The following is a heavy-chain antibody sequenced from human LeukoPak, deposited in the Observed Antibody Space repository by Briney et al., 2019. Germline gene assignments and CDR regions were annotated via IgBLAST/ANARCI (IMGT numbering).Heavy chain of an antibody. CDR2: IGIAGDT. J-gene: IGHJ3*02. D-gene: IGHD5/OR15-5a*01. Sequence: GGSLRLSCAASGFTFGSYDMHWVRQTPGRGLEWVSAIGIAGDTHYPDSVKGRFTISRENAKNSMYLQMNSLKDGDTAVYYCVRGGIQVSGIDAFDIWGQGTMVTVSS. CDR1: GFTFGSYD. V-gene: IGHV3-13*01. CDR3: VRGGIQVSGIDAFDI.